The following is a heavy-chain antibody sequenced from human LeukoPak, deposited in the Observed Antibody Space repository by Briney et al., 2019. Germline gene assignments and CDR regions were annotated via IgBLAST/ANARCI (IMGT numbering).Heavy chain of an antibody. CDR2: IDHSGYI. D-gene: IGHD5-12*01. Sequence: SETLSLTRKVSGCSLGSRIFYWLCIRQPPGQVLVLMGSIDHSGYINYNASLKSRVTISADTSRNQFSLKLRSVTAADTAVYYCARRTSGGYSGYIDRWGLGTLVTVSS. J-gene: IGHJ5*02. V-gene: IGHV4-39*01. CDR1: GCSLGSRIFY. CDR3: ARRTSGGYSGYIDR.